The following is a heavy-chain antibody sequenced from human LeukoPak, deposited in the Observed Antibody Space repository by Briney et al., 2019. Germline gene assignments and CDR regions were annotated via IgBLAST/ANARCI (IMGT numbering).Heavy chain of an antibody. CDR3: AKDHSSGWPSGAFDI. CDR1: GFTFSSYG. V-gene: IGHV3-30*02. Sequence: PGGSLRLSCAASGFTFSSYGMHWVRQAPGKGLEWVAFIRYDGSNKYYADSVKGRFTISRDNSKNTLYLQMNSLRAEDTAVYYCAKDHSSGWPSGAFDIWGQGTMVTVSS. CDR2: IRYDGSNK. D-gene: IGHD6-19*01. J-gene: IGHJ3*02.